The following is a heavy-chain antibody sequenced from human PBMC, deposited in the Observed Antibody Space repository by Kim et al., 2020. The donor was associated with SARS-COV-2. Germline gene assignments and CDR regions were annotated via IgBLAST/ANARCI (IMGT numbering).Heavy chain of an antibody. J-gene: IGHJ5*01. CDR3: ARNTSATLAQNLHSNW. D-gene: IGHD2-15*01. V-gene: IGHV4-39*02. CDR1: GGSIRGRSDY. Sequence: SETLSLTCTVSGGSIRGRSDYWGWISQTPGKGLEWIGCIYYSGSTHYNPFLKSRVTISVDTSKNHFSLKVRSVTAADTAVYFCARNTSATLAQNLHSNW. CDR2: IYYSGST.